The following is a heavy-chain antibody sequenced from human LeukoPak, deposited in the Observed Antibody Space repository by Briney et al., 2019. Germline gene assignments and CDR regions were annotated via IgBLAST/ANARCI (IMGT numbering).Heavy chain of an antibody. CDR2: ISGSGVGT. Sequence: GGSLRLSCAASGFTFSSYGMTWVRQAPGKGLEWVSSISGSGVGTYYADSVKGRFTISRDNSKNTLYLQMNSLRAEDTPIYYCAKSRSGYYYKSFDPWGQGTLVTVSS. D-gene: IGHD3-22*01. CDR3: AKSRSGYYYKSFDP. V-gene: IGHV3-23*01. CDR1: GFTFSSYG. J-gene: IGHJ5*02.